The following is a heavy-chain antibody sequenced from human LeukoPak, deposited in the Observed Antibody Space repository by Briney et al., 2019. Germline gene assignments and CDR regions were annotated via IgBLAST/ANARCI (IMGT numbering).Heavy chain of an antibody. J-gene: IGHJ4*02. CDR3: ARVPWYDSSGSRSDY. D-gene: IGHD3-22*01. V-gene: IGHV1-2*02. CDR2: INPNSGGT. Sequence: GASAKVSCKASGYTFTSYGISWVRQAPGQGLEWMGWINPNSGGTNYAQKFQGRVTMARDTSISTAYMELSRLRSDDTAVYYCARVPWYDSSGSRSDYWGQGTLVTVSS. CDR1: GYTFTSYG.